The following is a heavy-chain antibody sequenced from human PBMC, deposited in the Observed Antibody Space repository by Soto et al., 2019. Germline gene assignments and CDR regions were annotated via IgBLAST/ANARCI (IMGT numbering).Heavy chain of an antibody. CDR2: IIPIFGTS. J-gene: IGHJ4*02. Sequence: QEQLVQSGAEVKKPGSSVKVSCKASGGIFSSYALSWVRQAPGQGLEWMGGIIPIFGTSNYAQKFQGRVTITADESTSTADMELSSLTSEDTAVYYCARERGPEELLGHFDLWGQGTLVTGSS. V-gene: IGHV1-69*01. CDR1: GGIFSSYA. D-gene: IGHD1-26*01. CDR3: ARERGPEELLGHFDL.